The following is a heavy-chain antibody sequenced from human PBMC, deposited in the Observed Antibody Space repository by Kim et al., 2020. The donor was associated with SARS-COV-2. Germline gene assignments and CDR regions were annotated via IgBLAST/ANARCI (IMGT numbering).Heavy chain of an antibody. CDR2: IYYSGST. CDR1: GGSISSGGYY. Sequence: SETLSLTCTVSGGSISSGGYYWSWIRQHPGKGLEWIGYIYYSGSTYYNPSLKSRVTISVDTSKNQFSLKLSSVTAADTAVYYCAGARGYTMIVVVIGAFDIWGQGTMVTVSS. CDR3: AGARGYTMIVVVIGAFDI. D-gene: IGHD3-22*01. J-gene: IGHJ3*02. V-gene: IGHV4-31*03.